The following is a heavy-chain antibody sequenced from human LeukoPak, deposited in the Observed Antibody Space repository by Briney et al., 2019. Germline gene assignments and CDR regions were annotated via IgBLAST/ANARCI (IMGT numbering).Heavy chain of an antibody. CDR3: VKDLASIAGRRDY. Sequence: GESLKISCKGSGYSFTSYWIGWVRQAPGKGLEHVSLISSNGGTTNYADSVKGRFTISRDNSKNTLYLQMSSLRAEDTAVYYCVKDLASIAGRRDYWGQGTLVTVSS. CDR1: GYSFTSYW. CDR2: ISSNGGTT. D-gene: IGHD6-6*01. J-gene: IGHJ4*02. V-gene: IGHV3-64D*06.